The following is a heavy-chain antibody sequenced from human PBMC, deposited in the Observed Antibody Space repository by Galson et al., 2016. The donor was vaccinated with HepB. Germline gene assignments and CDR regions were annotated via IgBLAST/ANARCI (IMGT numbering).Heavy chain of an antibody. CDR3: ARGSQGDYDLRYYYYGMDV. D-gene: IGHD4-17*01. Sequence: SLRLSCAASGFNFSKYSMNWVRQAPGKGLEWVSYIGSRSSTIYYADSVKGRFTISRDNAKNSLYLQMNSLRAEDTAVYYCARGSQGDYDLRYYYYGMDVWGQGTTVTVSS. CDR2: IGSRSSTI. J-gene: IGHJ6*02. CDR1: GFNFSKYS. V-gene: IGHV3-48*04.